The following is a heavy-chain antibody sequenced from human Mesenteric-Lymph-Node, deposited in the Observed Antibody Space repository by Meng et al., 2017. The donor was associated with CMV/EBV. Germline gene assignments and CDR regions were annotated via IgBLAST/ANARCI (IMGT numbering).Heavy chain of an antibody. Sequence: LNCAVDGGSFSGYYWSWIRQPPGKGLEWIGEINHSGSTNYNPSLKSRVTISVDTSNNQFSLKLSSVTAADTAVYYCASLRPEWGMLYYWGQGTLVTVSS. CDR1: GGSFSGYY. D-gene: IGHD3-16*01. V-gene: IGHV4-34*01. CDR2: INHSGST. CDR3: ASLRPEWGMLYY. J-gene: IGHJ4*02.